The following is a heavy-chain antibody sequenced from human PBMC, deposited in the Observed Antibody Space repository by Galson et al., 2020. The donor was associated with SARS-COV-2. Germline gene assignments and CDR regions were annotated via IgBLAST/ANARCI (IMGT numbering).Heavy chain of an antibody. V-gene: IGHV4-39*01. Sequence: SETLSLTCTVSGGSISNIISYWGWIRQPPGKGLEWIGSIFYSGSTYYNPSLKSRVSISVDSTKNQFSLKLTSVTAADTSVYYCARMPRAVVVNTDHWYFDLWGRGTLVTVSS. CDR3: ARMPRAVVVNTDHWYFDL. D-gene: IGHD3-22*01. J-gene: IGHJ2*01. CDR2: IFYSGST. CDR1: GGSISNIISY.